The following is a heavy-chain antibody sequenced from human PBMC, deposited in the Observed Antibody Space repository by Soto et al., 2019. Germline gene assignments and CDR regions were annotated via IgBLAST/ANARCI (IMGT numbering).Heavy chain of an antibody. J-gene: IGHJ3*02. D-gene: IGHD2-15*01. CDR1: SGSISSSNW. CDR2: IYHGGST. CDR3: ARDFPTCSGGSCYRSAFDI. V-gene: IGHV4-4*02. Sequence: QVQLQESGPGLVKPSGTLFLTCAVSSGSISSSNWWSWVRQPPGKGLEWIGEIYHGGSTNYNPSLKSRVTISVDKSKNHFSLRLDSVTAADTAVYYCARDFPTCSGGSCYRSAFDIWGQGTMVTVSS.